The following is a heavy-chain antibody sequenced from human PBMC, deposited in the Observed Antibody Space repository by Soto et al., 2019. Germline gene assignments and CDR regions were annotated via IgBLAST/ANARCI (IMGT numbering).Heavy chain of an antibody. CDR3: AKVVVVAATRYYYGMDV. CDR1: GFTFSSYG. CDR2: ISYDGSNK. D-gene: IGHD2-15*01. J-gene: IGHJ6*02. V-gene: IGHV3-30*18. Sequence: GGSLRLSCAASGFTFSSYGMHWVRQAPGKGLEWVAVISYDGSNKYYADSVKGRFTISRDNSKNTLYLQMNSLRAEDTAVYYCAKVVVVAATRYYYGMDVWGQGTTVTVSS.